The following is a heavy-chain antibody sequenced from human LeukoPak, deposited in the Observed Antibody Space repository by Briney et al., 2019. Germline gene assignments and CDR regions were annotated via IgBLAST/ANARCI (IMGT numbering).Heavy chain of an antibody. CDR1: GGSISSYY. V-gene: IGHV4-59*01. CDR3: ARARTVTSPLDAFDI. CDR2: IYYSGST. J-gene: IGHJ3*02. D-gene: IGHD4-11*01. Sequence: SQTLSLTCAVSGGSISSYYWSWIRQPPGKGLEWIGYIYYSGSTNYSPSLKSRVTISVDTSKNQFSLKLSSVTAADTAVYYCARARTVTSPLDAFDIWGQGTMVTVSS.